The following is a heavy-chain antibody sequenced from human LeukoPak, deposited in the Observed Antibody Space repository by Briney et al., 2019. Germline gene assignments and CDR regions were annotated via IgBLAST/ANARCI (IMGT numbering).Heavy chain of an antibody. Sequence: PGGSLRLSCAASGFTFNSYAFNWVRQAPGKGLEWVSYISSSSNVIYYTDSVKGRFTISRDNARNLLSLQMNSLRAEDTAVYYCAKDSYGDYGRIDYWGQGTLVTVSS. V-gene: IGHV3-48*01. CDR3: AKDSYGDYGRIDY. CDR2: ISSSSNVI. CDR1: GFTFNSYA. J-gene: IGHJ4*02. D-gene: IGHD4-17*01.